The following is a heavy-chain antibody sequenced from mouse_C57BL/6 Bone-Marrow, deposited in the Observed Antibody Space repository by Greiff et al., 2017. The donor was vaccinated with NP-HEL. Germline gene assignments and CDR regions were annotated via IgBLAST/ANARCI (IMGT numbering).Heavy chain of an antibody. CDR1: GYTFTSYG. CDR2: IYPRSGNT. Sequence: QVQLKESGAELARPGASVKLSCKASGYTFTSYGISWVKQRTGQGLEWIGEIYPRSGNTYYNEKFKGKATLTADKSSSTAYMELRSLTSEDSAVYFYARSGLLYYYGDYWGQGTTLTVSS. CDR3: ARSGLLYYYGDY. V-gene: IGHV1-81*01. D-gene: IGHD1-1*01. J-gene: IGHJ2*01.